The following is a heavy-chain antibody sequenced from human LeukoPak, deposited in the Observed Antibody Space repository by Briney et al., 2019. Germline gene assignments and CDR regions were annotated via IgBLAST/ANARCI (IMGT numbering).Heavy chain of an antibody. V-gene: IGHV3-74*01. CDR1: GFTSSSYW. CDR2: ISGDGTAR. Sequence: GGSLRLSCAASGFTSSSYWVHWVRQVPGKGLVWVSRISGDGTARNYADSVKGRFTISRDDAKNTVDLQMNSLRGEDTAVYYCVRGRGSYGWFDPWGQGTLVTVSS. D-gene: IGHD3-10*01. CDR3: VRGRGSYGWFDP. J-gene: IGHJ5*02.